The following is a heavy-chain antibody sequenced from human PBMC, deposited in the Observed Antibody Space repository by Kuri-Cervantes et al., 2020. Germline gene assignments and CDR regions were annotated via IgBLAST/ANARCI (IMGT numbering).Heavy chain of an antibody. CDR2: INPNSGGT. Sequence: ASVKVSCKASGYTFTGYYMHWVRQAPGQGLEWMGWINPNSGGTNYAQKFQGRVTMTRNTSISTAYMELSSLRSEDTAVYYCARVEWELANYYYYYMDVWGKGTTVTVSS. J-gene: IGHJ6*03. CDR3: ARVEWELANYYYYYMDV. D-gene: IGHD1-26*01. V-gene: IGHV1-2*02. CDR1: GYTFTGYY.